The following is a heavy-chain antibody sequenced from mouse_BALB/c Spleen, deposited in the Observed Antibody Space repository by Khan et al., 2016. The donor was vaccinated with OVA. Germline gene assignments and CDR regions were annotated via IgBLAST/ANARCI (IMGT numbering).Heavy chain of an antibody. CDR2: IDPENGNS. CDR3: TSSFLLCFVY. Sequence: VQLQQSGAELVRPGALVKLSCKGSGFNIKDYYMQWVKQRPEQGLEWIGWIDPENGNSIYDPKFQGKARITADTSSNTAYLQLSRLTSEDHAAYYCTSSFLLCFVYWGQGTTLPVSS. D-gene: IGHD6-2*01. J-gene: IGHJ2*01. V-gene: IGHV14-1*02. CDR1: GFNIKDYY.